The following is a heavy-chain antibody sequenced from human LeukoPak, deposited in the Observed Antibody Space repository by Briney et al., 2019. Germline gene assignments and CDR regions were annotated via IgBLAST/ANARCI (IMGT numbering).Heavy chain of an antibody. CDR3: ARVSRGWDCSSTSCLYYYYMDV. Sequence: GGSLRLSCAASGFTVSSNYMGWVRQAPGKGLEWVSVIYSGGSTYYTDSVKGRFTISRDNSKNTLYLQMNSLRAEDTAVYYCARVSRGWDCSSTSCLYYYYMDVWGKGTTVTVSS. J-gene: IGHJ6*03. V-gene: IGHV3-66*02. CDR2: IYSGGST. CDR1: GFTVSSNY. D-gene: IGHD2-2*01.